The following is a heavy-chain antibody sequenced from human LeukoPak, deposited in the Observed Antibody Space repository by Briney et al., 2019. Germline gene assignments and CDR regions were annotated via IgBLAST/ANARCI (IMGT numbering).Heavy chain of an antibody. Sequence: GGSLRLSCAASGFTFSDYYMSWIRQAPGKGLEWVSHISSSGSTIYYADSVKGRFTISRDNAKNSLYLRMNSLRAEDTAVYYCARGRKGLERRPFDYWGQGTLVTVSS. V-gene: IGHV3-11*04. D-gene: IGHD1-1*01. CDR2: ISSSGSTI. J-gene: IGHJ4*02. CDR3: ARGRKGLERRPFDY. CDR1: GFTFSDYY.